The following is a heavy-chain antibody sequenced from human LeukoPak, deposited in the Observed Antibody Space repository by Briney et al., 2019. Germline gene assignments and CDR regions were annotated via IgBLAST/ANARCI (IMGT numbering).Heavy chain of an antibody. CDR1: GFTFSSYS. D-gene: IGHD3-10*01. CDR3: ARDTHYYGSGSPAFDI. Sequence: PGGSLTLSCEASGFTFSSYSMNWVRQAPGKGLEWVSYISFSSATIHYADSVKGRFTVSRDNAKNSLYLQMNSLRAEDTALYYCARDTHYYGSGSPAFDIWGQGTMVTVSS. J-gene: IGHJ3*02. CDR2: ISFSSATI. V-gene: IGHV3-48*01.